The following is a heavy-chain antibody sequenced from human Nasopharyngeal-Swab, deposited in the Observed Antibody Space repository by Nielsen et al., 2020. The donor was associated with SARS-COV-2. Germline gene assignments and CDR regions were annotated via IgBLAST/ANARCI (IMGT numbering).Heavy chain of an antibody. CDR3: ARDVTPERLGSMDV. D-gene: IGHD2-21*02. V-gene: IGHV4-59*01. CDR2: IYYSGST. Sequence: SETLSLTCIVSGGSISFYYWSWVRQPPGKGLEWIGYIYYSGSTNCNPSLKSRVTISVDTSKNQFSLNLSSVTAADTAVYYCARDVTPERLGSMDVWGQGTTVTVSS. CDR1: GGSISFYY. J-gene: IGHJ6*02.